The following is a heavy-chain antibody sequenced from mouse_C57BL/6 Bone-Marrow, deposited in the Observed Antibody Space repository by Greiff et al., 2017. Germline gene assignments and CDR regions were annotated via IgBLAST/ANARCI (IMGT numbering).Heavy chain of an antibody. Sequence: VQLQQPGAELVMPGASVKLSCTASGYTFTSYWMHWVKQRPGQGLEWIGEIDPSDSYTNYNQKFKGKSTLTVDKSSSTAYMQLSSLTSEDSAVYYCAREGFITTVPFAYWGQGTLVTVSA. CDR2: IDPSDSYT. CDR1: GYTFTSYW. CDR3: AREGFITTVPFAY. J-gene: IGHJ3*01. D-gene: IGHD1-1*01. V-gene: IGHV1-69*01.